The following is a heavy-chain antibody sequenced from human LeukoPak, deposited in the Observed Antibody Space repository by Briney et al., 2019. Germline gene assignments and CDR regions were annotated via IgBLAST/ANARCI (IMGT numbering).Heavy chain of an antibody. CDR1: GFTFSSYA. J-gene: IGHJ4*02. D-gene: IGHD6-13*01. Sequence: GGSLRLSCAASGFTFSSYAMSWVRQAPGKGLEWVSAISGSGGSTYYADSVKGRFTISRDNSKNTLYLQMNSLRAEDTAVYYCANGSIAAAAPYYFDYWGQGTLVTVSS. CDR2: ISGSGGST. V-gene: IGHV3-23*01. CDR3: ANGSIAAAAPYYFDY.